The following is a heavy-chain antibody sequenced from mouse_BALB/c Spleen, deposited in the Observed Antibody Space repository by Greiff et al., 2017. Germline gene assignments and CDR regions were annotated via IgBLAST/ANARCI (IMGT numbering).Heavy chain of an antibody. D-gene: IGHD1-1*01. CDR1: GFTFSSYG. CDR3: ARDYYGSSPLDY. Sequence: EVKVVESGGGLVQPGGSLKLSCAASGFTFSSYGMSWVRQTPDKRLELVATINSNGGSTYYPDSVKGRFTISRDNAKNTLYLQMSSLKSEDTAMYYCARDYYGSSPLDYWGQGTTLTVSS. V-gene: IGHV5-6-3*01. J-gene: IGHJ2*01. CDR2: INSNGGST.